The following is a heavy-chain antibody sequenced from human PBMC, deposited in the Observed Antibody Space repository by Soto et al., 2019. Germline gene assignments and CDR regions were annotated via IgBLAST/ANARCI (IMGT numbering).Heavy chain of an antibody. Sequence: QVKLVQSGAEVKKPGASVKVSCKASGYTFTSYAMHWVRQAPGQRLEWMGWINAGNANTKYSQKFQGRVTITRDTSASTAYMELSSLRSEDTAVYYCARAPGAAIDYWGQGTLVTVSS. CDR1: GYTFTSYA. CDR2: INAGNANT. CDR3: ARAPGAAIDY. V-gene: IGHV1-3*01. J-gene: IGHJ4*02.